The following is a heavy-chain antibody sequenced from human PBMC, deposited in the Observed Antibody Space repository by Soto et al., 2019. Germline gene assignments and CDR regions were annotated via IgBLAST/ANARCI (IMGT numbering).Heavy chain of an antibody. Sequence: QVQLVQSGAEVKKPGASVKVSCKASGYTFTSYDINWVRQATGQGLEWTGWMNPNSGNTGYAQKFQGRVTMTRNTSISTAYMELSSLRSEDTAVYYCARQEKLAAAGIHSKKYYCYGMDVWGQGTTVTVSS. D-gene: IGHD6-13*01. J-gene: IGHJ6*02. CDR1: GYTFTSYD. V-gene: IGHV1-8*01. CDR3: ARQEKLAAAGIHSKKYYCYGMDV. CDR2: MNPNSGNT.